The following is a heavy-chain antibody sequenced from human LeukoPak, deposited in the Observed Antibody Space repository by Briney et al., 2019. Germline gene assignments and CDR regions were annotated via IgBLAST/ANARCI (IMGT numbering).Heavy chain of an antibody. V-gene: IGHV4-61*01. J-gene: IGHJ4*02. CDR1: GGSVSSGSSY. Sequence: SETLSLTCTVSGGSVSSGSSYWSWIRQPPGKGLEWIGEINHSGSTNYNPSLKSRVTISVDISKNQFSLKLSSVTAADTAVYYCARTQNSLSDYWGQGTLVTVSS. CDR3: ARTQNSLSDY. CDR2: INHSGST. D-gene: IGHD2/OR15-2a*01.